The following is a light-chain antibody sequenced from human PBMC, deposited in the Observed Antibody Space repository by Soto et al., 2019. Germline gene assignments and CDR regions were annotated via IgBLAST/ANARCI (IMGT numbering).Light chain of an antibody. CDR1: QNIGSW. V-gene: IGKV1-5*03. Sequence: DIQMTQSPSTLSASVGDGVTITCRASQNIGSWLAWYQQKPGEAPKLLISKATNLQSGVPSRFSGSGSGTDFSLTISNLQPVDSATYFCQQYNDFQYSFGPGTKLDI. CDR3: QQYNDFQYS. J-gene: IGKJ2*01. CDR2: KAT.